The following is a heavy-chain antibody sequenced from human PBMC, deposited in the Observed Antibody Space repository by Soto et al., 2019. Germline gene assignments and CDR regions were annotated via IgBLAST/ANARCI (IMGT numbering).Heavy chain of an antibody. CDR2: IIPIFGTA. V-gene: IGHV1-69*12. CDR1: GGTFSSYA. D-gene: IGHD2-15*01. Sequence: QVQLVQSGAEVKKPGSSVKVSCKASGGTFSSYAISWVRQAPGQGLEWMGGIIPIFGTANYAQKYQGRVTITADESTSTDYMELSSLRYEETAVYYRAAGYCSGGSFLTDPEHIYSGGRDVWGQGPTVTVSS. CDR3: AAGYCSGGSFLTDPEHIYSGGRDV. J-gene: IGHJ6*02.